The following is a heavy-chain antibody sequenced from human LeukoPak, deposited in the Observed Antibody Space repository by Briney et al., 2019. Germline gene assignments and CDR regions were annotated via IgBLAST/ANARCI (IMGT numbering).Heavy chain of an antibody. CDR3: ARRRVGDLTVGSDTWFDP. J-gene: IGHJ5*02. D-gene: IGHD2-15*01. CDR2: ISDSGST. CDR1: GGSITNYN. V-gene: IGHV4-59*08. Sequence: PSETLSLTCTVSGGSITNYNWNWIRQPPRKGLEWIGYISDSGSTNYNPSLQSRVTISVDTSKNQFSLKLSSVNASDTAVYYCARRRVGDLTVGSDTWFDPWGQGALVTVSS.